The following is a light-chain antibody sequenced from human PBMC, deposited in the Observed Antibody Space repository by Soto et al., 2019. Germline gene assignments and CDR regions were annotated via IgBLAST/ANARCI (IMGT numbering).Light chain of an antibody. J-gene: IGKJ1*01. CDR3: QQYNSYPRT. V-gene: IGKV1-5*03. CDR2: RAS. CDR1: QSISSW. Sequence: IKMTQSLAALSATPGDRVTITCRASQSISSWLAWYQQKPGKAPRLLIYRASSLASGIPARFSGSGSGTEFTLTISSLQPDDFAAYYCQQYNSYPRTFGQGTKVDIK.